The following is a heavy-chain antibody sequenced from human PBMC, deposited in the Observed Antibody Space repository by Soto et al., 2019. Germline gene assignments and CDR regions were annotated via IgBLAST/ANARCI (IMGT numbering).Heavy chain of an antibody. CDR2: IYYAGTT. CDR3: ARLGAYYQALDS. V-gene: IGHV4-59*08. Sequence: QVQLQESGPGLVQPSETLSLRCTVSDGSISPNYWTWIRQPPGKGLEWIGYIYYAGTTTYNPSLKSRVSISVDTSKNEVSLKLTSVTAADTAVYYCARLGAYYQALDSWGQGTLVTVSS. D-gene: IGHD3-22*01. J-gene: IGHJ4*02. CDR1: DGSISPNY.